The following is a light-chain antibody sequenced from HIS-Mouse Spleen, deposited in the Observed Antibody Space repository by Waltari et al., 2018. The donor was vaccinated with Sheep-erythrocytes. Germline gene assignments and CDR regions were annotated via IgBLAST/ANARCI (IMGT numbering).Light chain of an antibody. CDR1: SSDVGRYNL. V-gene: IGLV2-23*01. Sequence: QSALTQPASVSGSPGQSITISCTGTSSDVGRYNLVSWYQQHPRKAPKPMIYEGSKRPSGVSNRFSGSKSGNTASLTISGLQAEDEADYYCCSYAGSSTLVFGGGTKLTVL. J-gene: IGLJ2*01. CDR3: CSYAGSSTLV. CDR2: EGS.